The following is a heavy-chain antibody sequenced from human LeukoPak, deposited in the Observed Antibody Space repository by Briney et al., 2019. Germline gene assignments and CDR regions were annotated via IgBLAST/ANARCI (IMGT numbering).Heavy chain of an antibody. J-gene: IGHJ4*02. V-gene: IGHV4-59*12. CDR1: GGSISSYY. Sequence: SETLSLTCTVSGGSISSYYWSWIRQPPGKGLEWIGSIYYSGSTYYNPSLKSRVTISVDTSKNQFSLKLSSVTAADTAVYYCATGNYYDSSGYRLFDYWGQGTLVTVSS. D-gene: IGHD3-22*01. CDR3: ATGNYYDSSGYRLFDY. CDR2: IYYSGST.